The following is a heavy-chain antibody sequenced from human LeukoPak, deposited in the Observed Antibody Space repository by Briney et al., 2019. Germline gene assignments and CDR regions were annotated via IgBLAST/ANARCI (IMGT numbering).Heavy chain of an antibody. CDR1: GFTFSSYA. CDR3: ARDSGRYFDWLDG. D-gene: IGHD3-9*01. J-gene: IGHJ5*02. Sequence: GGSLRLSCAASGFTFSSYAMSWVRHAPGAGLEWVSAISDSGGTTYYADSVKGRFTISRDNSKNTLYPQMNSLRAEDTAVYYCARDSGRYFDWLDGWGQGTLVTVSS. CDR2: ISDSGGTT. V-gene: IGHV3-23*01.